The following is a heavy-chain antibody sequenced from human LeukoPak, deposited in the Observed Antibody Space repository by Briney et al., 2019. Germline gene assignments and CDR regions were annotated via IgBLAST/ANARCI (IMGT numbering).Heavy chain of an antibody. CDR1: GFTFSSYW. V-gene: IGHV3-74*01. J-gene: IGHJ4*02. CDR3: VKRGPYSGSYYEPYYFDY. CDR2: INSDGGST. Sequence: GGSLRLSCAASGFTFSSYWMHWVRQAPGKGLVWVSRINSDGGSTYYADSVKGRFTISRDNSKNTLYLQMSSLRAEDTAVYYCVKRGPYSGSYYEPYYFDYWGQGTLVTVSS. D-gene: IGHD1-26*01.